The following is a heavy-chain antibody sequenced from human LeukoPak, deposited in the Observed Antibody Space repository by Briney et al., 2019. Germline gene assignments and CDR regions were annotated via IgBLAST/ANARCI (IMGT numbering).Heavy chain of an antibody. CDR2: ISGSGVTT. CDR1: GLTFSSHS. J-gene: IGHJ6*04. D-gene: IGHD3-10*02. Sequence: GGSLRLSCAASGLTFSSHSMIWVRQAPGKGLEWVSVISGSGVTTYYADSVKGRFTISRDNSKNTLYLQMNSLRAEDTAVYYCAELGITMIGGVWGKGTTVTISS. CDR3: AELGITMIGGV. V-gene: IGHV3-23*01.